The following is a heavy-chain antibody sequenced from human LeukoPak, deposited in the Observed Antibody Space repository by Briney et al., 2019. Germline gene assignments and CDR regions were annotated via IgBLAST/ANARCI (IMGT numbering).Heavy chain of an antibody. D-gene: IGHD4-23*01. V-gene: IGHV3-21*01. CDR1: GFTFSSYS. Sequence: GGFLRLSCAASGFTFSSYSMNWVRQAPGKGLEWVSSISSSSSYIYYADSVKGRFTISRDNAKNSLYLQMNSLRAEDTAVYYCASDGGNGGGRWGQGTLVTVSS. CDR2: ISSSSSYI. CDR3: ASDGGNGGGR. J-gene: IGHJ4*02.